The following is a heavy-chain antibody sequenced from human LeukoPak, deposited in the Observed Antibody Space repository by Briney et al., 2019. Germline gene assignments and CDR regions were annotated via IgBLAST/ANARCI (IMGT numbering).Heavy chain of an antibody. J-gene: IGHJ3*02. CDR3: ARPNQWSWDAFDI. Sequence: GGSLRLSCAASGFTFSSYSMNWVRQAPGKGLEWVSYISSSSSTIYYADSVQGRFTISRDNAKNSLYLQMNSLRAEDTAVYYCARPNQWSWDAFDIWGQGTMVTVSS. D-gene: IGHD2-21*01. CDR1: GFTFSSYS. CDR2: ISSSSSTI. V-gene: IGHV3-48*01.